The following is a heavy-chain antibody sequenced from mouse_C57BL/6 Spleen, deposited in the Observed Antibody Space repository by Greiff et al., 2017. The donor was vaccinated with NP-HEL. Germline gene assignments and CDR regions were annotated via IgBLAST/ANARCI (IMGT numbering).Heavy chain of an antibody. D-gene: IGHD2-1*01. CDR3: ASRNYGFAY. CDR1: GFTFSSYA. J-gene: IGHJ3*01. Sequence: EVKLQESGGGLVKPGGSLKLSCAASGFTFSSYAMSWVRQTPEKRLEWVATISDGGSYTYYPDNVKGRFTISRDNAKNNLYLQMSHLKSEDTAMYYCASRNYGFAYWGQGTLVTVSA. V-gene: IGHV5-4*03. CDR2: ISDGGSYT.